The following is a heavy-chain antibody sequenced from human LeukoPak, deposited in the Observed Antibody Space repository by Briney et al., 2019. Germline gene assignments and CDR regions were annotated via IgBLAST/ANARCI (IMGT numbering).Heavy chain of an antibody. J-gene: IGHJ3*02. V-gene: IGHV1-2*02. CDR3: ARVGKWELYGGFVI. CDR2: INPNSGGT. Sequence: ASVKVSCKASGYTFTGYYMHWVRQAPGQGLEWMGWINPNSGGTNYVQKFQGRVTMTRDTSISTAYTELSRLRSDDTAVYYCARVGKWELYGGFVIWGQGTMVTVSS. CDR1: GYTFTGYY. D-gene: IGHD1-26*01.